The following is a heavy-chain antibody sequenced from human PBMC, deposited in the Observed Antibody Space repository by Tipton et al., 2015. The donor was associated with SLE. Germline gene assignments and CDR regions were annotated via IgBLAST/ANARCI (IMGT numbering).Heavy chain of an antibody. D-gene: IGHD5-12*01. Sequence: GLVKPSETLSLTCTVSGGSIGSFYWSWIRQPPGKGLEWIGNIDYTANPNYSPSLKSRVTISIDTSTNHFSLKLRSVTAADTAVYYCAASGYTFLSWFDPWGQGTPVTVSS. CDR3: AASGYTFLSWFDP. CDR1: GGSIGSFY. V-gene: IGHV4-59*01. CDR2: IDYTANP. J-gene: IGHJ5*02.